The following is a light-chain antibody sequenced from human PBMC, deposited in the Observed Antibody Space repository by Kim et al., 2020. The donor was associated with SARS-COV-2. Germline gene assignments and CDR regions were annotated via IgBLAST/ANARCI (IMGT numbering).Light chain of an antibody. J-gene: IGLJ3*02. CDR3: SSYTSSSWV. CDR1: SSDVGGYND. Sequence: PGQSITTTCTRTSSDVGGYNDVSWYQQHPDKAPKVMIYDVSKRPSGVSNRFSGSKSGNTASLTISGLQAEDEADYYCSSYTSSSWVFGGGTQLTVL. CDR2: DVS. V-gene: IGLV2-14*04.